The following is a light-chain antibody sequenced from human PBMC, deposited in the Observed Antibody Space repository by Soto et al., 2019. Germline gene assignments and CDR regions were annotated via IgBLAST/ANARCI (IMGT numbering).Light chain of an antibody. Sequence: DIQMTQSPSSLSASVGDRVTITFRASQGISNYLAWYQQQPWKVPKLLIYAASTLQSGVPSRFSGSGSWSDFKLSITSPQPDDGVTDYGQTDNSSITFGGGNKVEIK. J-gene: IGKJ4*01. CDR2: AAS. CDR3: QTDNSSIT. V-gene: IGKV1-27*01. CDR1: QGISNY.